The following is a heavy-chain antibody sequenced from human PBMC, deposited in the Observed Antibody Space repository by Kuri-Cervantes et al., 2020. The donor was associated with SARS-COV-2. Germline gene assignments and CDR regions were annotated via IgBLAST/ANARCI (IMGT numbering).Heavy chain of an antibody. V-gene: IGHV1-8*03. J-gene: IGHJ3*02. Sequence: ASVKVSCKASGYTFTSYDINWVRQATGQGLEWMGWMNPNSGNTGYAQKFQGRVTITRNTSISTAYKELSSLRSEDTTVYYCARGGAHDAFDIWGQGTMVTVSS. CDR2: MNPNSGNT. D-gene: IGHD3-10*01. CDR1: GYTFTSYD. CDR3: ARGGAHDAFDI.